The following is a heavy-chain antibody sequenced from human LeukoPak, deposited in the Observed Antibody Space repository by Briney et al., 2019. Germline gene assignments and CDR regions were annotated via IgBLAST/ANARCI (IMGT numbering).Heavy chain of an antibody. CDR3: ALWFGELSAFDI. V-gene: IGHV1-69*06. CDR1: GGTFSSYA. CDR2: IIPIFGTA. Sequence: SVKVSCKASGGTFSSYAISWARQAPGQGLEWMGGIIPIFGTANYAQKFQGRVTITADKSTSTAYMELSSLRSEDTAVYYCALWFGELSAFDIWGQGTMVTVSS. D-gene: IGHD3-10*01. J-gene: IGHJ3*02.